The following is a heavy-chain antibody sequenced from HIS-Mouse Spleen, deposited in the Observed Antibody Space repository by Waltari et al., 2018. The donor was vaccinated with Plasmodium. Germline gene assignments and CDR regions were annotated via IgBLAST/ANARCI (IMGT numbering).Heavy chain of an antibody. J-gene: IGHJ4*02. Sequence: QVQLLESGAGVVQPGRSLRLSLAAFGFTFISYGMPWVRQAPGKGLEWVAVIAYDGSNKYYADSVKGRVTISRDNSKNTLYLQMNSLRAEDTAVYYCAKAQGVINFDYWGQGTLVTVSS. V-gene: IGHV3-30*18. D-gene: IGHD3-16*01. CDR3: AKAQGVINFDY. CDR1: GFTFISYG. CDR2: IAYDGSNK.